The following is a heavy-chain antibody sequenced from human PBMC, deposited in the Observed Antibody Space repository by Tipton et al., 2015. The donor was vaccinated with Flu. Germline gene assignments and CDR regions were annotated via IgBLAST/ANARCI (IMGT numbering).Heavy chain of an antibody. J-gene: IGHJ6*02. CDR3: ARGRCSSSCSPNDYYYYYGMDV. CDR2: IFYTGST. CDR1: GGSISSSTFY. V-gene: IGHV4-39*01. Sequence: TLSLTCSVSGGSISSSTFYWGWIRQPPGKGLEWIGSIFYTGSTYYNPSLKSRVTISVDTSKNQFSLNLNSVTAADTAVYYCARGRCSSSCSPNDYYYYYGMDVWGQGTTVTVSS. D-gene: IGHD2-2*01.